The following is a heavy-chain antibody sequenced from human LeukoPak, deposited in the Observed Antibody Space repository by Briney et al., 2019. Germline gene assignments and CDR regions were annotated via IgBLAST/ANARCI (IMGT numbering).Heavy chain of an antibody. CDR1: GGSINSGF. CDR3: ARQAFCSGSSCNPFDY. V-gene: IGHV4-59*08. Sequence: SETLSLTGTVSGGSINSGFWSWIRQPPGKGLEWIGYIYYSGSTNYNPSLKSRVTISIDTSKSQFSLKLSSVTAADTAVYYCARQAFCSGSSCNPFDYWGQGTLVTVSS. D-gene: IGHD2-15*01. J-gene: IGHJ4*02. CDR2: IYYSGST.